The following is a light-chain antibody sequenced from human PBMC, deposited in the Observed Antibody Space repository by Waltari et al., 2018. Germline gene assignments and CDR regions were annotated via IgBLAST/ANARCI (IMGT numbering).Light chain of an antibody. CDR1: QSVSSY. J-gene: IGKJ4*01. CDR3: QKRRNWLLT. CDR2: DAS. V-gene: IGKV3-11*01. Sequence: ETVLTQSQATLCLSPGERARLFCRASQSVSSYLAWYQQKPGQAPRLLLYDASNRATVSPARSRGSGSGTHFTLTSSSLEPADFAVYYCQKRRNWLLTFGGATKVEI.